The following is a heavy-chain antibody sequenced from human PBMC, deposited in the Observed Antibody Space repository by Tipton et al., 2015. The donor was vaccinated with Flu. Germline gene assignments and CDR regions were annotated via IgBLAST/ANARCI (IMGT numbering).Heavy chain of an antibody. V-gene: IGHV3-9*01. CDR1: GFTFDDYG. CDR3: ARGTRDFLNGYPFDY. D-gene: IGHD3-3*01. CDR2: ISWNSATI. Sequence: SLRLSCVASGFTFDDYGMHWVRQAPGKGLEWVSGISWNSATITYADSVEGRFTISRDNAKNSLFLQMNNLRAEDTAFYYCARGTRDFLNGYPFDYWGQGSLVTVSS. J-gene: IGHJ4*02.